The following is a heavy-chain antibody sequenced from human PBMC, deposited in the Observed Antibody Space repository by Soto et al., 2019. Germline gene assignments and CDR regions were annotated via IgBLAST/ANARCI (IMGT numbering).Heavy chain of an antibody. CDR2: AYYSEST. CDR3: AGMPYTSGLRFDP. J-gene: IGHJ5*02. D-gene: IGHD6-19*01. CDR1: GASIRSSTYQ. Sequence: PSETLSLTCTVSGASIRSSTYQWGWIRQPPGRGLEWIGSAYYSESTYYNPSLKSRVTISVDTSKNQFSLKVSSVTAADTAVYFCAGMPYTSGLRFDPWGPGTLVTVSS. V-gene: IGHV4-39*01.